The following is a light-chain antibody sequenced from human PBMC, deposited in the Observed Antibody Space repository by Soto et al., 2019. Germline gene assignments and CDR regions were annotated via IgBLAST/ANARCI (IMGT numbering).Light chain of an antibody. Sequence: EIVMTQSPATLSVSPGERATLSCRASQSVNSNLAWYQQKPGQAPRLLIYGASTRATGIPARFSDSGSGTEFALTISSLQSEDSAVYYCQQYNNWPAFGQGTKVEIK. CDR1: QSVNSN. J-gene: IGKJ1*01. CDR2: GAS. V-gene: IGKV3-15*01. CDR3: QQYNNWPA.